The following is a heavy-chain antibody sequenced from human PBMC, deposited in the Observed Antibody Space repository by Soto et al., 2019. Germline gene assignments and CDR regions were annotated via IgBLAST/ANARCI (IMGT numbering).Heavy chain of an antibody. V-gene: IGHV1-69*13. Sequence: SAKATSTGSGGTLSIYAISWVRQATGQGLEWMGGIIPIFGTANYAQKFQGRVTITADESTSTAYMELSSLRSEDTAVYYWARGIEYYYGSGSPVQHWGQGTLVIVSS. CDR2: IIPIFGTA. CDR1: GGTLSIYA. D-gene: IGHD3-10*01. CDR3: ARGIEYYYGSGSPVQH. J-gene: IGHJ1*01.